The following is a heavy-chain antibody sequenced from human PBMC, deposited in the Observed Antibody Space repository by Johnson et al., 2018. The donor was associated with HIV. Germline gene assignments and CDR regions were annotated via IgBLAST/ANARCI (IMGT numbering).Heavy chain of an antibody. D-gene: IGHD3-22*01. CDR2: IYSGGSP. Sequence: VQLVESGGGLIQPGGSLRLSCAASGFTVSSNYMSWVRQAPGKGLEWVSVIYSGGSPYYADSVKGRFTISRDNSKNTLYLQMKRLTAEDTAVYYCARGSRYTYDNDDAYLLHAFDFWGQGTMVTVSS. J-gene: IGHJ3*01. V-gene: IGHV3-53*01. CDR1: GFTVSSNY. CDR3: ARGSRYTYDNDDAYLLHAFDF.